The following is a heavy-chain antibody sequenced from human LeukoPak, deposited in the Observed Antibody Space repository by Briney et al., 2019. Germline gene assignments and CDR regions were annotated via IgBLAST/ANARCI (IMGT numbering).Heavy chain of an antibody. Sequence: SETLSLTCTVSGGSISSSSYYWGWIRQPPGKGLEWIGSIYYSGSTYYNPSLKSRVTISVDTSKNQFSLKLSSVTAADTAVYYCASPWYYSSGWYGRKMDVWGQGTTVTVSS. J-gene: IGHJ6*02. V-gene: IGHV4-39*07. D-gene: IGHD6-19*01. CDR3: ASPWYYSSGWYGRKMDV. CDR2: IYYSGST. CDR1: GGSISSSSYY.